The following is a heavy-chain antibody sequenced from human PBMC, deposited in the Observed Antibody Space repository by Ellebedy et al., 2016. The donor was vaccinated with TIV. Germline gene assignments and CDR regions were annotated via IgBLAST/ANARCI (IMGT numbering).Heavy chain of an antibody. V-gene: IGHV4-34*01. CDR1: GGSFSGYD. D-gene: IGHD3-16*02. CDR2: INHSGIT. CDR3: ARCWGSYRPLDN. Sequence: MPGGSLRLSCAVYGGSFSGYDWSWIRQPPGKGLGWIGEINHSGITNYNRSLKSRVTISVDTSKNQCPLKLSSVTAADTAVDYCARCWGSYRPLDNWGQGTLITVSS. J-gene: IGHJ4*02.